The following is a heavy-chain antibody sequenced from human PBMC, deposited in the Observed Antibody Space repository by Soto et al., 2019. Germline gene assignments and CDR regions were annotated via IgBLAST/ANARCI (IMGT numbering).Heavy chain of an antibody. CDR3: ARVGAVCISYCEC. Sequence: QVQLVESGGGLVKPGGSLRLSCAASGFTFTDYYMAWIRQAPGRGLEWISYITGSTTSIYYADSVKGRFTISRDNAKTSLSLEMSSLRAEDMAVYYCARVGAVCISYCECWGQGHLVNVSS. CDR1: GFTFTDYY. V-gene: IGHV3-11*01. D-gene: IGHD6-13*01. J-gene: IGHJ4*02. CDR2: ITGSTTSI.